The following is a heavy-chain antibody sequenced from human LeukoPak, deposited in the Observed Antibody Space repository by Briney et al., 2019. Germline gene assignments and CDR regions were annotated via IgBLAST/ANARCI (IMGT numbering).Heavy chain of an antibody. CDR3: ARVGATYYYDSSGYQPYDY. J-gene: IGHJ4*02. D-gene: IGHD3-22*01. CDR2: INPSGGST. Sequence: ASVKVSCKASGYTFTSYYMHWVRQAPGQGLEWMGIINPSGGSTSYAQKFQGRVTMTRDMSTSTVYMELSSLRSEDTAVYYCARVGATYYYDSSGYQPYDYWGQGTLVTVSP. V-gene: IGHV1-46*01. CDR1: GYTFTSYY.